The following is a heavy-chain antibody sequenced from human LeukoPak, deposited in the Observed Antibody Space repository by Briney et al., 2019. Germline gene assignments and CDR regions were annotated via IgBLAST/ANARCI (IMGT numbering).Heavy chain of an antibody. D-gene: IGHD2-2*02. CDR2: IYYSGST. V-gene: IGHV4-39*07. J-gene: IGHJ6*02. CDR1: GGSISSSSYY. Sequence: PSKTLSLTCTVSGGSISSSSYYWGWIRQPPGKGLEWIGSIYYSGSTYYNPSLKSRVTISVDTSKNQFSLKLSSVTAADTAVYYCARDGSGKTWSIPYYYGMDVWGQGTTVTVSS. CDR3: ARDGSGKTWSIPYYYGMDV.